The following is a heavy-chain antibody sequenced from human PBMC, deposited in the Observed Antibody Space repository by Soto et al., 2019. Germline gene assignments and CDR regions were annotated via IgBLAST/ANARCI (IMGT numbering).Heavy chain of an antibody. CDR3: ARTKYYYGSGSYSAFYYYYGMDV. V-gene: IGHV1-69*13. CDR2: IIPIFGTA. D-gene: IGHD3-10*01. CDR1: GYTFSSYA. Sequence: SVKVSCKASGYTFSSYAISWVRQAPGQGLEWMGGIIPIFGTANYAQKFQGRVTITADESTSTAYMELSSLRSEDTAVYYCARTKYYYGSGSYSAFYYYYGMDVWGQGTTVTVSS. J-gene: IGHJ6*02.